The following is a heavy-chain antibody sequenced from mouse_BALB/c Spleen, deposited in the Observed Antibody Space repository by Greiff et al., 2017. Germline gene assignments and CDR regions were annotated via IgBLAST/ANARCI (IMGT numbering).Heavy chain of an antibody. J-gene: IGHJ3*01. CDR2: ISYDGSN. CDR1: GYSITSGYY. CDR3: ARDAYDGLAY. Sequence: EVQLQQSGPGLVKPSQSLSLTCSVTGYSITSGYYWNWIRQFPGNKLEWMGYISYDGSNNYNPSLKNRISITRDTSKNQFFLKLNSVTTEDTATYYCARDAYDGLAYWGQGTLVTVSA. V-gene: IGHV3-6*02. D-gene: IGHD2-14*01.